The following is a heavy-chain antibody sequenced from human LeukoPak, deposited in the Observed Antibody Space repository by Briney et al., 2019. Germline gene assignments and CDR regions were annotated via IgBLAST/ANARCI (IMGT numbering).Heavy chain of an antibody. CDR1: GYTFMGYY. CDR3: ARELNSSSWYPLEV. D-gene: IGHD6-13*01. CDR2: INPNSGGT. V-gene: IGHV1-2*02. J-gene: IGHJ4*02. Sequence: ASVKVSCKASGYTFMGYYMHWVRQAPGQGLEWMGWINPNSGGTNYAQKFQGRVTMTRDTSISTAYMELSRLRSDDTAVYYCARELNSSSWYPLEVWGQGTLVTVSS.